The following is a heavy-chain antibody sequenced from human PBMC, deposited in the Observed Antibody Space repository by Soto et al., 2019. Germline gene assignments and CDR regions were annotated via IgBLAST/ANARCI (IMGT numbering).Heavy chain of an antibody. D-gene: IGHD6-19*01. CDR1: GYDFATYW. J-gene: IGHJ6*02. CDR2: IYPGDSDT. CDR3: ARQRYNSGPTDNHMDV. Sequence: PXESLKISCKGSGYDFATYWIGWVRQMPGKGLEWMGIIYPGDSDTKYSPSFQGQVTISVDKSISTAYLQWSSLKASDTAMYYCARQRYNSGPTDNHMDVWGQGSTVTVSS. V-gene: IGHV5-51*01.